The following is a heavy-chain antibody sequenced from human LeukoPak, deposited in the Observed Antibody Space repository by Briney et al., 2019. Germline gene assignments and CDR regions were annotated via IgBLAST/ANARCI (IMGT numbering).Heavy chain of an antibody. CDR2: IYYSGTT. CDR3: ASRTGAYGSGSYLFDP. V-gene: IGHV4-59*01. Sequence: PSETLSLTCTVSGGSISSYYWSWIRQPPGKGLEWIGYIYYSGTTTYNPSLKSRVTISLDTSKKQFSLKLSSVTAADTAVYYCASRTGAYGSGSYLFDPWGQGTLVTVSS. D-gene: IGHD3-10*01. CDR1: GGSISSYY. J-gene: IGHJ5*02.